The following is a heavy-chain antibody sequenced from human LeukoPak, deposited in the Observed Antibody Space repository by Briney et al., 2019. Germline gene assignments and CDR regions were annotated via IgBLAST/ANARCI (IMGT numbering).Heavy chain of an antibody. V-gene: IGHV3-7*01. CDR3: ARDGGDFDY. D-gene: IGHD3-3*01. Sequence: GVTLGLSCVASGFTLSSYWMSWVRQAPGKGLECVANLKQDGSEYSHMDSVKGRFTISRDSAKNSLYLQKHSQRAEDTGVYYCARDGGDFDYWGQGTLVTVSS. J-gene: IGHJ4*02. CDR1: GFTLSSYW. CDR2: LKQDGSEY.